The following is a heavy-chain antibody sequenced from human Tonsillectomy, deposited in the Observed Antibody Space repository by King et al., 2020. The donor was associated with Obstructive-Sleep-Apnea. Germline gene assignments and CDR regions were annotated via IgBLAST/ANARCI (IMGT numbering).Heavy chain of an antibody. D-gene: IGHD4-17*01. CDR2: ISGSGVGT. CDR3: AKVPSTVTTEWSWFDP. CDR1: GFTFSSYA. Sequence: VQLVEAGGGLVQPGGSLRLSCAASGFTFSSYAMSWVRQAPGKGLECVSAISGSGVGTYYADSVKGRFTISRDNSKNTLYLQMNSLRAEDTAVYYCAKVPSTVTTEWSWFDPWGQGTLVTVSS. V-gene: IGHV3-23*04. J-gene: IGHJ5*02.